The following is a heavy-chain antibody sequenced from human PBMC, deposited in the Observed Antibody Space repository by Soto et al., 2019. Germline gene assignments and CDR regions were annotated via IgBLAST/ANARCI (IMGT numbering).Heavy chain of an antibody. CDR2: IIPIFGTA. D-gene: IGHD4-17*01. CDR1: GGTFSSYA. V-gene: IGHV1-69*01. J-gene: IGHJ2*01. CDR3: ARSNGDYGLPNWYFDL. Sequence: QVQLVQSGAEVKKPGSSVKVSCKASGGTFSSYASSWVRQAPGQGLEWMGGIIPIFGTANYAQKFQGRVTITADESTSTAYMELSSLRSEDTAVYYCARSNGDYGLPNWYFDLWGRGTLVTVSS.